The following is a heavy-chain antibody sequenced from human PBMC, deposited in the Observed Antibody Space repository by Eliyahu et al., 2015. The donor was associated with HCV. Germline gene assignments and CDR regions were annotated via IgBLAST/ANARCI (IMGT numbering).Heavy chain of an antibody. CDR2: ISYDGSNK. CDR1: GFTFSSYG. CDR3: AKGNIRGDAFDI. V-gene: IGHV3-30*18. Sequence: QVQLVESGGGVVQPGRSLRLSCAASGFTFSSYGMHWVRQAPGKGLEWVAVISYDGSNKYYADSVKGRFTISRDNSKNTLYLQMNSLRAEDTAVYYCAKGNIRGDAFDIWGQGTMVTVSS. D-gene: IGHD2/OR15-2a*01. J-gene: IGHJ3*02.